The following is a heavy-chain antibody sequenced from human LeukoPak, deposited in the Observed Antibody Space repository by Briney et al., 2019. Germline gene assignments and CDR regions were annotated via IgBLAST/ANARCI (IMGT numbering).Heavy chain of an antibody. Sequence: GALRLSCAASGFTFSSYAMSWVRQAPGKGLEWVSAISGSGGSTYYADSVKGRFTISRDNSKNTLYLQMNSLRAEDTAVYYCAKDLKRSSSWYCDYWGQGTLVTVSS. CDR3: AKDLKRSSSWYCDY. CDR2: ISGSGGST. V-gene: IGHV3-23*01. D-gene: IGHD6-13*01. CDR1: GFTFSSYA. J-gene: IGHJ4*02.